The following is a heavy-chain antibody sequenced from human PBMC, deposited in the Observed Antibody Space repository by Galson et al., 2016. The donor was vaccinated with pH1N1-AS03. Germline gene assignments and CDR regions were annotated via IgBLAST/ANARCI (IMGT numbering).Heavy chain of an antibody. CDR3: TRAAGKNGASCYATCETFDI. V-gene: IGHV6-1*01. Sequence: CAISGDSVSSDSAAWNWVRQSPSRGLEWLGRTYYRSRWYYDYKVSVKSRITINPDTSKNQFSLQLNSVTPEETDVYYCTRAAGKNGASCYATCETFDIWGQGTMVTVSS. D-gene: IGHD2-2*01. J-gene: IGHJ3*02. CDR2: TYYRSRWYY. CDR1: GDSVSSDSAA.